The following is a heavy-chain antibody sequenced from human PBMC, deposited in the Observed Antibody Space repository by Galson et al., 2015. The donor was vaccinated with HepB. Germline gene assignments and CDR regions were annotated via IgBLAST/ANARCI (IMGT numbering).Heavy chain of an antibody. CDR1: GFTFSSYA. V-gene: IGHV3-23*01. Sequence: SLRLSCAASGFTFSSYAMSWVRQAPGKGLEWVSAISGSGGSTYYADSVKGRFTISRDNSKNTLYLQMNSPRAEDTAVYYCARDQRGNYYLSDYWGQGTLVTVSS. CDR2: ISGSGGST. D-gene: IGHD1-26*01. J-gene: IGHJ4*02. CDR3: ARDQRGNYYLSDY.